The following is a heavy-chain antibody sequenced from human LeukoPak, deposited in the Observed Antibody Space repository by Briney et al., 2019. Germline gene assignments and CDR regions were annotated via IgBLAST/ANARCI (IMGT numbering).Heavy chain of an antibody. CDR2: INHSGST. V-gene: IGHV4-34*01. CDR1: GGSFSGYY. D-gene: IGHD6-19*01. J-gene: IGHJ6*02. CDR3: ARGQRIAVAGYYYYYGMDV. Sequence: PPETLSLTCAVYGGSFSGYYWSWIRQPPGKGLEWIGEINHSGSTNYNPSLKSRVTISVDTSKNQFSLKLSSVTAADTAVYYCARGQRIAVAGYYYYYGMDVWGQGTTVTVSS.